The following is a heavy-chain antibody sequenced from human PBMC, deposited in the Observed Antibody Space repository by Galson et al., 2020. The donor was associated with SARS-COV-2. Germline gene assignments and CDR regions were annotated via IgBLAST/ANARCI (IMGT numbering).Heavy chain of an antibody. CDR1: GYSFTTYW. J-gene: IGHJ2*01. CDR2: ICPGDSDI. D-gene: IGHD3-22*01. V-gene: IGHV5-51*01. CDR3: ARLGEGGYLTGGPYWYFDL. Sequence: GGSLRLSCKGSGYSFTTYWIAWVRQMPGKGLEWMGIICPGDSDIRYSPSFQGQVTISADKSISTAYLQWSSLKASDSAIYYCARLGEGGYLTGGPYWYFDLWGRGTLVTVSS.